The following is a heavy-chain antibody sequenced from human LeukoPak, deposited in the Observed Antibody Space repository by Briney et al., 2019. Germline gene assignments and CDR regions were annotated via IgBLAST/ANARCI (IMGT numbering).Heavy chain of an antibody. CDR1: GFTFISYA. D-gene: IGHD4-11*01. CDR2: ISYDGSNK. Sequence: QPGRSLRLSCAASGFTFISYAMHWVRQAPGKGLEWVAVISYDGSNKYYADSVKGRFTISRDNSKNTLYLQMNSLRAEDTAVYYCARDQTVTTERYDYYYYYGMDVWGQGTTVTVSS. J-gene: IGHJ6*02. CDR3: ARDQTVTTERYDYYYYYGMDV. V-gene: IGHV3-30-3*01.